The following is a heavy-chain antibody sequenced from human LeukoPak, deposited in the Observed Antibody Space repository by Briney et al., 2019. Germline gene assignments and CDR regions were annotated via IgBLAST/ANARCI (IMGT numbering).Heavy chain of an antibody. Sequence: GASVKVSCKASGYTFTSYYMHWVRQAPGQGLEWMGVINPSGGGTTYEQKFQGRVTMTRDMSTSTVYMELSSLRSEDTAMYYCARSPPGYYWGQGTLVTVSS. CDR3: ARSPPGYY. V-gene: IGHV1-46*01. D-gene: IGHD6-25*01. CDR2: INPSGGGT. J-gene: IGHJ4*02. CDR1: GYTFTSYY.